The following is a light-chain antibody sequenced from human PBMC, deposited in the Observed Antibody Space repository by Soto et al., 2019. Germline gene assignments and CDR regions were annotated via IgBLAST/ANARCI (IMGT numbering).Light chain of an antibody. J-gene: IGKJ1*01. CDR3: LQVNSFPRT. Sequence: IQMTQSPSSLSASIGDRVTITCRASQGIGVRLAWFQQKPGKAPQYLIQSASTLASGVPSRFNGSVSGIDFILTIINLQPEDVATYYCLQVNSFPRTFGQWTKVDIK. CDR1: QGIGVR. V-gene: IGKV1-12*01. CDR2: SAS.